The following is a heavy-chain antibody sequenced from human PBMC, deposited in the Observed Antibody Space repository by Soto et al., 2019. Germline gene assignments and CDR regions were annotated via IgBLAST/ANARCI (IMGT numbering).Heavy chain of an antibody. D-gene: IGHD3-22*01. CDR1: GFTFSSYG. CDR2: IWYDGSNK. J-gene: IGHJ4*02. V-gene: IGHV3-33*01. Sequence: QVQLVESGGGEVQPGRSLRLSCAASGFTFSSYGMHWVRQAPGKGLEWVAVIWYDGSNKYYADSVKGRFTISRDNSKNTLYLQMNSLRAEDTAVYYCARDRFLYDSSGPDYWGQGTLVTVSS. CDR3: ARDRFLYDSSGPDY.